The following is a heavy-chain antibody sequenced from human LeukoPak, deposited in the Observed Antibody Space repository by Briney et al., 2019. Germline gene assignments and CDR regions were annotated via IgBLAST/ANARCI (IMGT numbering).Heavy chain of an antibody. V-gene: IGHV4-34*01. D-gene: IGHD3-16*02. J-gene: IGHJ2*01. CDR1: GGSFGGYY. CDR3: ARGQHYYYVWGCYRWYFDL. CDR2: INHSGST. Sequence: PSETLSLTCAVYGGSFGGYYWSWIRQPPPKGREWMGEINHSGSTNYKPSLKSRVTISVDTSKNQFSLKLSSVTAADTAVYYCARGQHYYYVWGCYRWYFDLWGRGTPVTVSS.